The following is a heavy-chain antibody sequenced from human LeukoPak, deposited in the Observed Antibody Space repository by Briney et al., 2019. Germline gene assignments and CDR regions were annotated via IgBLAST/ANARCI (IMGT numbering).Heavy chain of an antibody. CDR2: ISIGDGRT. D-gene: IGHD2-15*01. CDR1: GYTSNNFG. J-gene: IGHJ4*02. V-gene: IGHV1-18*01. CDR3: SRSYYSSSWYYFDH. Sequence: ASVKVSCKTSGYTSNNFGITWVRQAPGRGPEWIGWISIGDGRTHYGRKFQDRVSMTREMSSNTAFLELSSLRSVDTAVYFCSRSYYSSSWYYFDHWGQGTLVIVSS.